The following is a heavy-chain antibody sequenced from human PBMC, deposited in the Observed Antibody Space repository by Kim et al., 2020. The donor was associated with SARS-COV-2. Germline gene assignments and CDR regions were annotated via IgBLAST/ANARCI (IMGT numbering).Heavy chain of an antibody. CDR3: GRGGGFLIDY. Sequence: GGSLRLSCAASGFTFSNSWLNWVCQAPGKGLGWVAIIKQDGTEKYYVDSVKGRFTASSDNAKDSLYLQMNSLRVEDTAVYYCGRGGGFLIDYWGQGTLVTVSS. D-gene: IGHD3-10*01. V-gene: IGHV3-7*01. CDR1: GFTFSNSW. J-gene: IGHJ4*02. CDR2: IKQDGTEK.